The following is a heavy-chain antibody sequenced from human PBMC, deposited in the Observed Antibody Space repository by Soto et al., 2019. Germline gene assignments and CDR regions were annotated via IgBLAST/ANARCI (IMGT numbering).Heavy chain of an antibody. CDR1: GGSISSGGYS. Sequence: SETLSLTCAVSGGSISSGGYSWSWIRQPPGKGLEWIGYIYHSGSTYYNPSLKSRVTISVDRSKNQFSLKLSSVTAADTAVYYCARAYYDILTGYSNWFDPWGQGTLVTVS. CDR2: IYHSGST. V-gene: IGHV4-30-2*01. CDR3: ARAYYDILTGYSNWFDP. J-gene: IGHJ5*02. D-gene: IGHD3-9*01.